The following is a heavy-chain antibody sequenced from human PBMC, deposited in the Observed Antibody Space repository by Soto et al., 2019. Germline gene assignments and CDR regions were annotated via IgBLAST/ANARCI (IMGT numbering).Heavy chain of an antibody. CDR1: GFTVSSNY. V-gene: IGHV3-21*01. CDR3: ARGGGYDYLFDY. D-gene: IGHD5-12*01. CDR2: TSSSSSYI. J-gene: IGHJ4*02. Sequence: GGSLRLSCAASGFTVSSNYMSWVRQAPGKGLEWVSSTSSSSSYIYYADSVKGRFTISRDNAKNTLYLQMNSLRAEDTAVYYCARGGGYDYLFDYWGQGTLVTVSS.